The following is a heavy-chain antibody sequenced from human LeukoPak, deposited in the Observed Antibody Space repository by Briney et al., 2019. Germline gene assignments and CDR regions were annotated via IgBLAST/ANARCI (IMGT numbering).Heavy chain of an antibody. CDR2: IYSSGST. V-gene: IGHV4-39*01. CDR3: ARSPAYCGGDCPTGGAFDV. CDR1: GVSISSSNSY. J-gene: IGHJ3*01. Sequence: SETLSLTCTVSGVSISSSNSYWGWIRQPPGKGLEWIGTIYSSGSTYYNPSLKSRVIISVDTSKNQFSLKLSSVTAADTALFYCARSPAYCGGDCPTGGAFDVWGQGTTVTVSS. D-gene: IGHD2-21*02.